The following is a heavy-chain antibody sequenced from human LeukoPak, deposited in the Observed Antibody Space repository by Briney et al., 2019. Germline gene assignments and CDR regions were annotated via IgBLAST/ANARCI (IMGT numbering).Heavy chain of an antibody. D-gene: IGHD3-3*01. V-gene: IGHV3-30*04. Sequence: GGSLRLSCAASGFTFSSCAMHWVRQAPGKGLEWVAVISYDGSNKYYADSVKGRFTISRDNSKNTLYLQMNSLRAEDTAVYYCARLREIPVFGVVTKSTSYFDYWGQGTLVTVSS. CDR3: ARLREIPVFGVVTKSTSYFDY. CDR2: ISYDGSNK. CDR1: GFTFSSCA. J-gene: IGHJ4*02.